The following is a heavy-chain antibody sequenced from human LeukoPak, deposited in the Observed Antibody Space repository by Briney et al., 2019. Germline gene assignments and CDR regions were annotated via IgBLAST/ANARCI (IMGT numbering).Heavy chain of an antibody. V-gene: IGHV4-59*11. Sequence: PSETLSLTCVVSGGSLSTHHWSWIRQSPGRGLEWIGYISDSGSTNYNPSLKSRVTKSVDTSKNQFSLMLSSVTAADTAVYYCARGYDSSAYYPFNYWGQGTLVTVSS. J-gene: IGHJ4*02. CDR1: GGSLSTHH. CDR2: ISDSGST. D-gene: IGHD3-22*01. CDR3: ARGYDSSAYYPFNY.